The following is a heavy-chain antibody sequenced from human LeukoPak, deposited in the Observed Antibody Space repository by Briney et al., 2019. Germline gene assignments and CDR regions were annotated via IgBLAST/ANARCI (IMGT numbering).Heavy chain of an antibody. V-gene: IGHV3-23*01. CDR2: ISGSGGST. Sequence: SGGSLRLSCAASGFTFSSYAMSWVRQAPGKGLEWVSAISGSGGSTYYADSVKGRFTISRDNSKNTLYLQMNRLRAEDTAVYYCAKQTGDLVDAFDIWGQGTMVTVSS. J-gene: IGHJ3*02. CDR1: GFTFSSYA. CDR3: AKQTGDLVDAFDI. D-gene: IGHD7-27*01.